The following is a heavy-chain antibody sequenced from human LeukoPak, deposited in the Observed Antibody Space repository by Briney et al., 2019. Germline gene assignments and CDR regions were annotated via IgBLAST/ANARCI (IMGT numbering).Heavy chain of an antibody. Sequence: SETLSLTCTVSGGSISSYYWSWIRQPPGKGLEWIGYIYYSGSTNYNPSLKSRVTISVDTSKNQFSLKPSSVTAADTAVYYCAGKTDYYYGMDVWGQGTTVTVSS. J-gene: IGHJ6*02. CDR2: IYYSGST. V-gene: IGHV4-59*08. CDR1: GGSISSYY. CDR3: AGKTDYYYGMDV.